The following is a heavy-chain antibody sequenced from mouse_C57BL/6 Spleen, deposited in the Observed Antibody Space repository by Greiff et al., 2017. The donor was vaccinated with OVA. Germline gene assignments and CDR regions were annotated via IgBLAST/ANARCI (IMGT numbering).Heavy chain of an antibody. V-gene: IGHV1-69*01. Sequence: QVQLQQPGAELVMPGASVKLSCKASGYTFTSYWMHWVKQRPGQGLEWIGAIDPSDSYTNYNQKFKGQSTLTVDKSSSTAYMQLSSLTSEDSAVYYWARTSPYYYGSREAMDYWGQGTPVTVAS. CDR2: IDPSDSYT. CDR1: GYTFTSYW. CDR3: ARTSPYYYGSREAMDY. D-gene: IGHD1-1*01. J-gene: IGHJ4*01.